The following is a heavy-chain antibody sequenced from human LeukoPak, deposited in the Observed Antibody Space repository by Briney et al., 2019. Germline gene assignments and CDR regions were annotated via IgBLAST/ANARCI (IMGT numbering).Heavy chain of an antibody. CDR1: GFTFSSYA. Sequence: GGSLRLSCAASGFTFSSYAMSWVRQAPGKGLEWVSAISGSGGSTYYADSVKGRFTISRDNSKNTLYLQMNSLRAEDTAVYYCAKDPSFDILTGYELDRWGQGTLVTVSS. V-gene: IGHV3-23*01. CDR3: AKDPSFDILTGYELDR. D-gene: IGHD3-9*01. CDR2: ISGSGGST. J-gene: IGHJ5*02.